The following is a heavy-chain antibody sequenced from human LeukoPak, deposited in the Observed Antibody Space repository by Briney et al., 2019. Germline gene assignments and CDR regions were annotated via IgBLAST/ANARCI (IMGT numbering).Heavy chain of an antibody. V-gene: IGHV3-11*06. J-gene: IGHJ4*02. D-gene: IGHD3-3*02. CDR3: ASLDLAVDY. CDR2: ISSSSSYI. Sequence: GGSLRLSCAASGFTFSDYYMSWIRQAPGKGLEWVSSISSSSSYIYYADSVKGRFTISRDNAKNSLYLQMNSLRAEDTAVYYCASLDLAVDYWGQGTLVTVSS. CDR1: GFTFSDYY.